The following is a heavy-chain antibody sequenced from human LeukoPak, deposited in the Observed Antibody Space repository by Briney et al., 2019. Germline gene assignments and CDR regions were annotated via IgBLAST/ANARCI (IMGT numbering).Heavy chain of an antibody. CDR3: AKDLMLVPPVAVDY. CDR1: GSFKRYV. V-gene: IGHV3-23*01. CDR2: LSASGGST. D-gene: IGHD2-2*01. Sequence: GGSLRLSCGVSGSFKRYVMNWGRQAPGRGLEWVSTLSASGGSTYYADSVKGRFTISRDNSKNTLYLQMSSLRAEDTAVYFCAKDLMLVPPVAVDYWGQGTLVTVSS. J-gene: IGHJ4*02.